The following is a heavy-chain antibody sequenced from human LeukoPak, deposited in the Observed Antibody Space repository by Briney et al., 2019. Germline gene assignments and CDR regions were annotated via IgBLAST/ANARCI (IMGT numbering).Heavy chain of an antibody. J-gene: IGHJ4*02. CDR1: GFTFSNYW. Sequence: GGSLRLSCAASGFTFSNYWMTWVRQAPGKGLEWVAVISYDGSNKYYADSVKGRFTISRDNSKNTLYLQMNSLRAEDTAVYYCARDGAGYCSSTSCYIGGYFDYWGQGTLVTVSS. CDR2: ISYDGSNK. V-gene: IGHV3-30*03. CDR3: ARDGAGYCSSTSCYIGGYFDY. D-gene: IGHD2-2*02.